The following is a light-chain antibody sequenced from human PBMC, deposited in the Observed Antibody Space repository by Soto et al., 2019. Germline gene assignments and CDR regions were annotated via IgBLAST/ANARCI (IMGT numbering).Light chain of an antibody. Sequence: ETVLTQPPGTLSLSPGETATLSCRASQSVSTSQLAWYQQKPGQAPRLLIFGASSRATGIPDRFRGSGSGTDFTLTISRLEPEDFAVYYCQQYGSSPRTFGQGTKVDNK. V-gene: IGKV3-20*01. J-gene: IGKJ1*01. CDR1: QSVSTSQ. CDR3: QQYGSSPRT. CDR2: GAS.